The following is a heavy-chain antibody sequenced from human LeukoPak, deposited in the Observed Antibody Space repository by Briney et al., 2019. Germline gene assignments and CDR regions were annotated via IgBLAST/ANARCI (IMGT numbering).Heavy chain of an antibody. D-gene: IGHD3-9*01. CDR1: GYTFTSYG. V-gene: IGHV1-18*01. Sequence: ASVNVSCKASGYTFTSYGISWVRQAPGQGLEWMGWISAYNGNANYAQKLQGRVTMTTDTSTSTAYMELRSLRSDDTAVYYCARVSPLRYFDWLGATFDYWGQGTLVTVSS. J-gene: IGHJ4*02. CDR2: ISAYNGNA. CDR3: ARVSPLRYFDWLGATFDY.